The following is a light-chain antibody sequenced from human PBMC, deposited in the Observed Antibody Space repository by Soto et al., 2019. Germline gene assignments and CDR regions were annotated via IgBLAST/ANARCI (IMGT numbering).Light chain of an antibody. Sequence: DIVMTQSPLSLSVTPGEPASISCRSSQSLLLRNGNNYLDWYLQKPGQSPQLLIYLGSNRASGVPDRFSGSGSGTDFTLRISRVEAEDVGVYYCMQALQIPWTFGQGTKVDSK. J-gene: IGKJ1*01. CDR3: MQALQIPWT. V-gene: IGKV2-28*01. CDR2: LGS. CDR1: QSLLLRNGNNY.